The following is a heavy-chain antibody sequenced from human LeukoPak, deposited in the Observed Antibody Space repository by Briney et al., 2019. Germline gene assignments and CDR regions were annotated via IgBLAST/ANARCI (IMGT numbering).Heavy chain of an antibody. J-gene: IGHJ4*02. CDR2: IYAGDSDT. CDR3: AIINHPDGRVY. V-gene: IGHV5-51*01. D-gene: IGHD5-24*01. CDR1: GYTFTTSW. Sequence: GESLRISCQGSGYTFTTSWIGWVRQLPGKGLEWMAIIYAGDSDTKYSPSFQGQVSISTDRSISTAYLQWSSLKASDTAMYYRAIINHPDGRVYWGQGTQVTVSS.